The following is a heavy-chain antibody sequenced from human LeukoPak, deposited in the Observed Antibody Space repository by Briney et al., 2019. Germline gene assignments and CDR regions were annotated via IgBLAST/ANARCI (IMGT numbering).Heavy chain of an antibody. CDR3: ARGRYCSADICSGGDAFDI. CDR2: IYTRGST. CDR1: GGSINNYY. J-gene: IGHJ3*02. D-gene: IGHD2-15*01. Sequence: SETLFLTCIVSGGSINNYYWSWIRQPAGKGLEWIGRIYTRGSTNYNPSLKSRVTMSVDTSKNQFSLKLSSVTAADTAVYYCARGRYCSADICSGGDAFDIWGQGTMVSVSS. V-gene: IGHV4-4*07.